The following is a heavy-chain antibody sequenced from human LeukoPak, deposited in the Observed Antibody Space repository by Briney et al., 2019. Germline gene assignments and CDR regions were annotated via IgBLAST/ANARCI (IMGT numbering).Heavy chain of an antibody. CDR3: ARVDRPLTGDGWNYYYYYMDV. D-gene: IGHD7-27*01. J-gene: IGHJ6*03. CDR1: VGILLHFV. CDR2: IFPIFGTA. Sequence: AVQDSRQASVGILLHFVIHSLGPPRAKGGAGVCEIFPIFGTANYAQKYQGRVTITADESTSTAYMELSSLRSEDTAVYYCARVDRPLTGDGWNYYYYYMDVWGKGTTVTVSS. V-gene: IGHV1-69*13.